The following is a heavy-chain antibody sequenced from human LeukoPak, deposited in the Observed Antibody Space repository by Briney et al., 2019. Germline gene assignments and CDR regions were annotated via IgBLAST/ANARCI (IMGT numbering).Heavy chain of an antibody. CDR2: IWYDGSNK. J-gene: IGHJ4*02. CDR1: GFTFSSYG. D-gene: IGHD2-15*01. CDR3: ARARVVLNDY. Sequence: GRSLGLSCAASGFTFSSYGMHWVRQAPGEGLEWVAVIWYDGSNKYYADSVKGRFTISRDNSKNTLYLQMNSLRAEDTAVYYCARARVVLNDYWGQGTLVTVSS. V-gene: IGHV3-33*01.